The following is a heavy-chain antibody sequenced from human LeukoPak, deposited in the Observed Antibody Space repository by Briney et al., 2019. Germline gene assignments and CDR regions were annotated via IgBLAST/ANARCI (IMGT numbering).Heavy chain of an antibody. D-gene: IGHD3-10*01. V-gene: IGHV3-30*03. CDR3: AIIDDDDGSGSYFVFGLDC. CDR2: ISYDGSNK. CDR1: GFTFSSYG. J-gene: IGHJ4*02. Sequence: AGGSLRLSCAASGFTFSSYGMHWVRQVPGKGLEWVAVISYDGSNKYYADSVKGRFTISRDNSKNTLYLQMNSLRAEDTAVYYCAIIDDDDGSGSYFVFGLDCLGQGTLVTVS.